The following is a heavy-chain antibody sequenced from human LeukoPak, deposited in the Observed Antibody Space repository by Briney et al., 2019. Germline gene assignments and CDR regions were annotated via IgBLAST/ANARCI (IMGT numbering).Heavy chain of an antibody. CDR1: GYTFTSYY. CDR2: INPSGGST. V-gene: IGHV1-46*03. CDR3: ARSPGGVGDFDY. Sequence: ASVKVSCKASGYTFTSYYMHWVRQAPGQGLEWMGLINPSGGSTSYAQKFQGRVTMTRDTSTSTVYMELSSLRSEDTAVYYCARSPGGVGDFDYWGQGTLVTVSS. J-gene: IGHJ4*02. D-gene: IGHD3-16*01.